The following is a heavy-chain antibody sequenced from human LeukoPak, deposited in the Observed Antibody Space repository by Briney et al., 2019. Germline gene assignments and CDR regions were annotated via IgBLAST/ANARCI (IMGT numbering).Heavy chain of an antibody. CDR3: ARADYDILTGYNYFDY. D-gene: IGHD3-9*01. V-gene: IGHV4-59*01. Sequence: SETLSLTCTVSGGSISSYYWSWIRQPPGKGLEWIGYIYYSGSTNYNPSLKSRVTISVDTSKNQFSLKLSSVTAAGTAVYYCARADYDILTGYNYFDYWGQGTLVTVSS. J-gene: IGHJ4*02. CDR1: GGSISSYY. CDR2: IYYSGST.